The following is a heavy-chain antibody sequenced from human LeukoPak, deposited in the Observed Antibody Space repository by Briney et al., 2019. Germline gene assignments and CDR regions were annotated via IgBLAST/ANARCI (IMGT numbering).Heavy chain of an antibody. CDR1: GFTFSNYA. J-gene: IGHJ4*02. Sequence: GGSLRLSCAASGFTFSNYAMSWVRQAPGRGLEWVSAISGSGDYTNYADSVKGRFTISRDNSKNTLYLQMNSLRAEDTAVYYCAKARASGSGSYSYRGFDYWGQGTLVTVSS. CDR2: ISGSGDYT. D-gene: IGHD6-19*01. CDR3: AKARASGSGSYSYRGFDY. V-gene: IGHV3-23*01.